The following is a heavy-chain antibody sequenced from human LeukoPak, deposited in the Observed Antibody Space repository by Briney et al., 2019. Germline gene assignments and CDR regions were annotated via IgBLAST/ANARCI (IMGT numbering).Heavy chain of an antibody. D-gene: IGHD6-13*01. CDR1: GFTVSSNY. V-gene: IGHV3-66*01. CDR2: LYSGGIT. Sequence: PGGSLRLSCAASGFTVSSNYMGWVRQAPGKGLEWVSVLYSGGITYYADSVKGRFTISRDNSKNTLYLQMNSLRAEDTAVYYCATSPATGNIYFDLWGRGTLVTVSS. CDR3: ATSPATGNIYFDL. J-gene: IGHJ2*01.